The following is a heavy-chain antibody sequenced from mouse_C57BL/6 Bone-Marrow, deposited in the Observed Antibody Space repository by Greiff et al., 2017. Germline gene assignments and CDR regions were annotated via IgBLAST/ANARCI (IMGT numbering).Heavy chain of an antibody. CDR1: GYTFTEYT. V-gene: IGHV1-62-2*01. J-gene: IGHJ2*01. CDR2: FYPGSGSI. Sequence: VKLQESGAELVKPGASVKLSCKASGYTFTEYTIHWVQQRSGQGLEWIGWFYPGSGSIKYNEKFKDKATLTADKSSSTVYMELSRLTSEDSAVYFCARHEEGNYGSRWFDDWGQGTTLTVSS. CDR3: ARHEEGNYGSRWFDD. D-gene: IGHD1-1*01.